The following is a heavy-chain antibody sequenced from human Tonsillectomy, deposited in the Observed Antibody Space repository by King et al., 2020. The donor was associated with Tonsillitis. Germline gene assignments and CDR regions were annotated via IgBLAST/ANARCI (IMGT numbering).Heavy chain of an antibody. V-gene: IGHV5-51*01. CDR2: IYPGDSDS. CDR1: GYTFTNYW. D-gene: IGHD3-10*01. Sequence: QLVQSGAEVKKPGESLKISCKGSGYTFTNYWIGWVRQMPGKGLEWMGIIYPGDSDSRYSPSFQGQVTISADKSISTAYLQWSSLKASDTAMYYCARRGPKRGACNPGGDYWGQGTLVTVSS. J-gene: IGHJ4*02. CDR3: ARRGPKRGACNPGGDY.